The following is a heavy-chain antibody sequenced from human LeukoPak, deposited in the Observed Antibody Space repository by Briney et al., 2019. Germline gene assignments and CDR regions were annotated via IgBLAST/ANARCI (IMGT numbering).Heavy chain of an antibody. Sequence: PSETLSLTCTVSGGSISSGGYYWSWIRQPPGKGLEWIGYIYHSGSTYYNPSLKSRVTISVDRSKSQFSLKLSSVTAADTAVYYCARVGFLEWLFIDYWGQGTLVTVSS. V-gene: IGHV4-30-2*01. CDR3: ARVGFLEWLFIDY. J-gene: IGHJ4*02. CDR2: IYHSGST. CDR1: GGSISSGGYY. D-gene: IGHD3-3*01.